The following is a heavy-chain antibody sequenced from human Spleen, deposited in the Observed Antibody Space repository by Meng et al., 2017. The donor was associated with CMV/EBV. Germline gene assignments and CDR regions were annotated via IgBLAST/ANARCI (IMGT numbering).Heavy chain of an antibody. V-gene: IGHV3-9*01. D-gene: IGHD6-19*01. CDR1: GFRFDDYA. J-gene: IGHJ3*02. CDR3: VKTLKGSGWLRDQFNDAFNI. CDR2: ISWSRGNI. Sequence: SLKISCVDSGFRFDDYAMHWVRQAPGKGLEWVSGISWSRGNIGYADSVKGRFTISRDNAKNSLFLQMNSLRAEDTALYYCVKTLKGSGWLRDQFNDAFNIWGQGTMVTVSS.